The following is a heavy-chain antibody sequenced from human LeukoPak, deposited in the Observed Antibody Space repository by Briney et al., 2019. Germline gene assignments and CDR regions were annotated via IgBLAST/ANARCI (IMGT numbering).Heavy chain of an antibody. Sequence: ASVKVSCKASGYTFTGYYMHWVRQAPGQGLEWMGWINPNSGGTNYAQKFQGRVTMTRDTSISTAYMELSRLRSDVTGVYYCARDGRWLQLRTGFDYWGQGTLVTVSS. J-gene: IGHJ4*02. CDR1: GYTFTGYY. D-gene: IGHD5-24*01. CDR3: ARDGRWLQLRTGFDY. CDR2: INPNSGGT. V-gene: IGHV1-2*02.